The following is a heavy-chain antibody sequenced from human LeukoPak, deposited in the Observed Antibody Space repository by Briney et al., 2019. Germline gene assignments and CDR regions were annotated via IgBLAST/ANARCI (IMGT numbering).Heavy chain of an antibody. Sequence: SETLSLTCAVSGYSISSGYYWGWIRQPPGKGLEWIGSIYHSGSTYYNPSLKSRVTISVDTSKNQFSLKLSSVTAADTAVYYCAGHNYYDSSGYYKGEGHFDYWGQGTLVTVSS. V-gene: IGHV4-38-2*01. CDR1: GYSISSGYY. CDR2: IYHSGST. D-gene: IGHD3-22*01. J-gene: IGHJ4*02. CDR3: AGHNYYDSSGYYKGEGHFDY.